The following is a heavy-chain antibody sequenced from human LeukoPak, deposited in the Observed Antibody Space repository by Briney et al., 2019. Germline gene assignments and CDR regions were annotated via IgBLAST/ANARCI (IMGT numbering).Heavy chain of an antibody. CDR3: AKDREYYDFWSGYYTTEYFQH. J-gene: IGHJ1*01. Sequence: PGGSLRLSCAASGFTFSSYAMSWVRQAPGKGLEWVSAISGSGGSTYYADSVKGRFTISRDNSKNTLYLQMNSLRAEDTAVYYCAKDREYYDFWSGYYTTEYFQHWGQGTLVTVSS. CDR2: ISGSGGST. D-gene: IGHD3-3*01. V-gene: IGHV3-23*01. CDR1: GFTFSSYA.